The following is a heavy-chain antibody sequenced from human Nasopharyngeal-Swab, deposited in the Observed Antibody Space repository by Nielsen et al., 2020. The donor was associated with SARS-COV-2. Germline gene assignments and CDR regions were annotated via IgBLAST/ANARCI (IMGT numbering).Heavy chain of an antibody. D-gene: IGHD2-8*01. J-gene: IGHJ6*03. CDR2: ISAYNGNT. Sequence: ASVKVSCKASGYTFTSYGISWVRQAPGQGLEWMGWISAYNGNTNYAQKLQGRVTMTTDTSTSTAYMELRSLRSDDTAVYYCARDSIVLMVYAPNYYYYYMDVWGEGTTVTVSS. CDR3: ARDSIVLMVYAPNYYYYYMDV. V-gene: IGHV1-18*01. CDR1: GYTFTSYG.